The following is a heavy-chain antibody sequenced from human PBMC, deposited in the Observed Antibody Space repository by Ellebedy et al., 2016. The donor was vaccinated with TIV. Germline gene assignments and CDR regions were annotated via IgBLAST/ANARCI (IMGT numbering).Heavy chain of an antibody. D-gene: IGHD3-22*01. V-gene: IGHV4-30-4*01. CDR2: ISYTGRT. J-gene: IGHJ4*02. CDR3: ARADNSGYVFEF. CDR1: GDSISSSDYY. Sequence: SETLSLTXPVPGDSISSSDYYWSWIRQHTGKGLDWIGYISYTGRTFYNPSLKGRVIISGDTSKNQFSLSLTSVTAADTAVYYCARADNSGYVFEFWGQGTPVTVSS.